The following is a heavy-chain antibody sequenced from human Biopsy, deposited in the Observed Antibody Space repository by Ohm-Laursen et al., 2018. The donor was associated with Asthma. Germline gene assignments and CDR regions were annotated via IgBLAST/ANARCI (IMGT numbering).Heavy chain of an antibody. Sequence: GESLKLSCKASGYIFTSYWIGWVRQMPGKGLEWMGIIFAANSETKYSPSFQGQVTISADMSISTAFLQWSSLKASDTAIYYCARFIDGTFFVDYWGQGTLVTVAS. CDR3: ARFIDGTFFVDY. J-gene: IGHJ4*02. D-gene: IGHD1-7*01. CDR1: GYIFTSYW. V-gene: IGHV5-51*01. CDR2: IFAANSET.